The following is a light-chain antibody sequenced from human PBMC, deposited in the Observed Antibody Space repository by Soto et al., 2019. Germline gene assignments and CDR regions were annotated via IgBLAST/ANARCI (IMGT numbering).Light chain of an antibody. CDR3: SSYTSSTTNV. CDR1: SSDIGGYNF. J-gene: IGLJ1*01. CDR2: EVS. V-gene: IGLV2-14*01. Sequence: QSALTQPASVSGSPGQSITISCTGTSSDIGGYNFVSWYQQHPGKAPKLMIFEVSKRPSGVSNRCSGSKSGNTASLTISGLQAEDEADYYCSSYTSSTTNVFGTGTKLTVL.